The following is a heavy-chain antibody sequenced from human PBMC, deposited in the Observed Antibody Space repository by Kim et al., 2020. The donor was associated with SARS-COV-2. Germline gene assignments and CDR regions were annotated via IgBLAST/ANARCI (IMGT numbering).Heavy chain of an antibody. J-gene: IGHJ6*02. Sequence: GGSLRLSCAASGFTFSSYSMNWVRQAPGKGLEWVSYISSSSSTIYYADSVKGRFTISRDNAKNSLYLQMNSLRDEDTAVYYCARPDCTNGVCYIPNYYGMDVWGQGTTVTVSS. D-gene: IGHD2-8*01. CDR1: GFTFSSYS. CDR2: ISSSSSTI. V-gene: IGHV3-48*02. CDR3: ARPDCTNGVCYIPNYYGMDV.